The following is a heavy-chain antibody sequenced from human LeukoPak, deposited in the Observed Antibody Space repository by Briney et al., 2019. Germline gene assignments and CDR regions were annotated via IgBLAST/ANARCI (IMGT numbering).Heavy chain of an antibody. J-gene: IGHJ4*02. CDR2: IIPIFGTA. D-gene: IGHD2-21*02. Sequence: VASVKVSCKASGGTFSSYAISWVRQAPGQGLEWMGGIIPIFGTANYAQKFQGRVAITADESTSTAYMELSSLRSEDTAVYYCAREGPASKVTALGGTEHYFDYWGQGTLVTVSS. CDR1: GGTFSSYA. CDR3: AREGPASKVTALGGTEHYFDY. V-gene: IGHV1-69*01.